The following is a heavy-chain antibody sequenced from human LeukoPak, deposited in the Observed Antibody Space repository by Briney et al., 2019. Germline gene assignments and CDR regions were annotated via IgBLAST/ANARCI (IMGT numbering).Heavy chain of an antibody. CDR3: AKGPKQLVLRYYFDY. Sequence: GGSLRLSCAASGFTVSSNYMSWVRQAPGKGLEWVSSISSSSSYIYYADSVKGRFTISRDNAKNSLYLQMNSLRAEDTAVYYCAKGPKQLVLRYYFDYWGQGTLVTVSS. D-gene: IGHD6-13*01. V-gene: IGHV3-21*04. J-gene: IGHJ4*02. CDR2: ISSSSSYI. CDR1: GFTVSSNY.